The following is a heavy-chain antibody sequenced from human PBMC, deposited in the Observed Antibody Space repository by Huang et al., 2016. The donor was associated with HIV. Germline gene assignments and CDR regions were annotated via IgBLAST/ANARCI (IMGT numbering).Heavy chain of an antibody. D-gene: IGHD6-13*01. CDR3: AREGQTWYGKPIAAFEI. CDR2: IVPLVSVT. Sequence: VQLVQSGAEVKRPGTSVKISCKASGGSFNSLAFNWVRQAPGQGLQYMGGIVPLVSVTNYAEKVRGRLTISADNSTSTVFMELRGLTSEDTAVFFCAREGQTWYGKPIAAFEIWGQGTTVIVSP. V-gene: IGHV1-69*10. CDR1: GGSFNSLA. J-gene: IGHJ3*02.